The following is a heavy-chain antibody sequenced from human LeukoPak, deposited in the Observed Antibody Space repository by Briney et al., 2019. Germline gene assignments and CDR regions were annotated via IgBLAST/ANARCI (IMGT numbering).Heavy chain of an antibody. CDR3: ARGHRPFITIFGVVNLRRGYFDY. V-gene: IGHV1-3*01. D-gene: IGHD3-3*01. Sequence: ASVKVSCKASGYTFTSYAMHWVRQAPGQRLEWMGWINAGNGNTKYSQKFQGRVTITRDTSASTAYMELSSRRSEDTAVYYCARGHRPFITIFGVVNLRRGYFDYWGQGTLVTVSS. CDR1: GYTFTSYA. J-gene: IGHJ4*02. CDR2: INAGNGNT.